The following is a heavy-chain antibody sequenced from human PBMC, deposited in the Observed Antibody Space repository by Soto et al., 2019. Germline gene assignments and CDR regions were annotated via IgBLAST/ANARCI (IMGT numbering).Heavy chain of an antibody. Sequence: QVQLQESGPGLVKPSGTLSLTCAVSGGSISSSNWWSWVRQPPGKGMEWIGEIYHSGSTNYNPSLKSLVTISVDKSKNQFSLKLSAVTAADTAVYYCARVRYCSGGSCYWFDPWGQGTLVTVSS. CDR3: ARVRYCSGGSCYWFDP. V-gene: IGHV4-4*02. J-gene: IGHJ5*02. D-gene: IGHD2-15*01. CDR1: GGSISSSNW. CDR2: IYHSGST.